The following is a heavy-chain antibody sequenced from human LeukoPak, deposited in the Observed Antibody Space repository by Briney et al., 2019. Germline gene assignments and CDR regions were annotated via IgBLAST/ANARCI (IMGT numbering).Heavy chain of an antibody. D-gene: IGHD2-8*01. J-gene: IGHJ5*02. CDR3: VRGCTFCEWKTHFDP. CDR1: GFTFRNYD. Sequence: GGSLRLSCVASGFTFRNYDMHWVRQSPGKGLEWVSAVGTISDTFYPDSVRGRFTISRENAKNSVYLQMSNLRVEDTAVYYCVRGCTFCEWKTHFDPWGQGTLVTVSS. CDR2: VGTISDT. V-gene: IGHV3-13*01.